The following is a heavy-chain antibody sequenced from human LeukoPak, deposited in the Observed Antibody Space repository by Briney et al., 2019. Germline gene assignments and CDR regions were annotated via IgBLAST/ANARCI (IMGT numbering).Heavy chain of an antibody. CDR3: ARVNINNWHSCDY. J-gene: IGHJ4*02. V-gene: IGHV3-21*06. D-gene: IGHD1-1*01. CDR2: ISHSSSYI. CDR1: GFTFSSYA. Sequence: GGSLRLSCAASGFTFSSYAMSWVRQAPGKGLEWVSSISHSSSYIYYADSVKGRFTISRDNAKNSLDLQMNSLRAEDTAVYYCARVNINNWHSCDYWGQGTLVTVSS.